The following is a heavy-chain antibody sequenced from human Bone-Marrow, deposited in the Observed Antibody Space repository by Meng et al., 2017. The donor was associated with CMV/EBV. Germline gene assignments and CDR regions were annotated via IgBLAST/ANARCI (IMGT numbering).Heavy chain of an antibody. J-gene: IGHJ4*02. V-gene: IGHV3-74*01. Sequence: SCAASGFIFSSHWMRWVRQGPEKRLVWVSRISTDGSSRSCADYMKGRFTISRDNAKNTLYLQMNSLRAEGTAMYFCARDTHGLPYWGQGALVTVSS. CDR2: ISTDGSSR. CDR3: ARDTHGLPY. D-gene: IGHD2-21*01. CDR1: GFIFSSHW.